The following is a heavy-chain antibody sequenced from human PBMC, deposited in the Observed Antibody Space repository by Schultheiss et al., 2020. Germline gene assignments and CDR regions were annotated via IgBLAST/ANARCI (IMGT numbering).Heavy chain of an antibody. Sequence: TLSITCTVSGGSISSGGYYWSWIRQHPGKGLEWIGYIYYSGSTYSTPSLKSRVTISVDTSKNQFSLKLSSVTAADTAVYYCARGAESPSSYSSSGPGCRDVWGQGTTVTVSS. CDR3: ARGAESPSSYSSSGPGCRDV. J-gene: IGHJ6*02. V-gene: IGHV4-31*03. CDR2: IYYSGST. CDR1: GGSISSGGYY. D-gene: IGHD6-6*01.